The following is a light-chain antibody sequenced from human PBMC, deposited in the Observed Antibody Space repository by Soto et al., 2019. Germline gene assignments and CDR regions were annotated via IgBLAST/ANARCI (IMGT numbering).Light chain of an antibody. CDR2: DAS. CDR3: QQYNSYSAIT. V-gene: IGKV1-5*01. CDR1: QSIRPW. J-gene: IGKJ4*01. Sequence: DIQMTQSPSTLSASVGDRVTITCRASQSIRPWLAWYQQKPGKAPKLLIYDASTLESGVPSRFSGSGSGTEFTLTISSLQSDDFATYYGQQYNSYSAITFGGGTRVE.